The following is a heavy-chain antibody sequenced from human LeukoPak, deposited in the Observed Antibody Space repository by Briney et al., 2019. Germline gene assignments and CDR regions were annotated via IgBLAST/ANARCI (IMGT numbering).Heavy chain of an antibody. CDR2: ISYDGSNK. CDR3: ARMLNGGIDY. V-gene: IGHV3-30-3*01. Sequence: GGSLRLSCAASGFTFHSYAMHWVRQAPGKGLEWVAVISYDGSNKYYADSVKGRFTISRDNSKNTLYLQMNSLRAEDTAVYYCARMLNGGIDYWGQGTLVTVSS. D-gene: IGHD3-16*01. CDR1: GFTFHSYA. J-gene: IGHJ4*02.